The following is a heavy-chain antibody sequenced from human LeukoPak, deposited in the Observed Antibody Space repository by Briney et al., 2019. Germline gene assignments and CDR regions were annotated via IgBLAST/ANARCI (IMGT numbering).Heavy chain of an antibody. D-gene: IGHD3-10*01. CDR3: ASWNYYGSGSYYFDY. CDR1: GGSISSGGYY. J-gene: IGHJ4*02. V-gene: IGHV4-31*11. CDR2: IYYSGST. Sequence: PSETLSLTCAVSGGSISSGGYYWSWIRQHPGKGLEWIGYIYYSGSTYYNPSLKSRVTISVDTSKNQFSLKLSSVTAADTAVYYCASWNYYGSGSYYFDYWGQGTLVTVSS.